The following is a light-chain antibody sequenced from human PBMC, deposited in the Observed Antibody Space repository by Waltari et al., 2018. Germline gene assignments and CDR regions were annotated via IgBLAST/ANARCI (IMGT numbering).Light chain of an antibody. V-gene: IGKV2-29*03. CDR3: MQGVHLPLT. Sequence: IVLTHPPLSLSVSPGQPPSIPCTSSQRLLHRDGKTYLYWYLKRPGQSPQLLISEVSSRFSGVPDRFSGSGSGTDFTLKISRVEAEYVGRYYCMQGVHLPLTFGGGTKVEIQ. CDR2: EVS. J-gene: IGKJ4*01. CDR1: QRLLHRDGKTY.